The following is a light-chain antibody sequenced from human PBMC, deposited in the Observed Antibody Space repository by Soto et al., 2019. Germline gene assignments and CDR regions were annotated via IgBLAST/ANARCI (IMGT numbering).Light chain of an antibody. CDR3: QQYNTWQFT. V-gene: IGKV3-15*01. CDR1: QSVRSN. Sequence: EIVMTQSPATLSVSPGERATLSCRASQSVRSNLAWYQQKPGQAPRLLIYGASTRATGIPARFSGSGSGTEFLLTISRLESEDFAVYYCQQYNTWQFTFGRGTKVDIK. CDR2: GAS. J-gene: IGKJ3*01.